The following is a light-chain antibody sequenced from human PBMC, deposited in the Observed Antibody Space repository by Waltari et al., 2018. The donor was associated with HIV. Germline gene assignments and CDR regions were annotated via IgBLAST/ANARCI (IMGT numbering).Light chain of an antibody. V-gene: IGKV3-20*01. CDR1: ENVKSTY. Sequence: EIVLTQSPGTLSLYPGERAALSCRASENVKSTYLAWYQQRPGQGPRLLMYGSSSRASGIPERFVGSGYGTDFTLNITRLEPEDFAMYYCQQYGSSFWTFGQGTKVEMK. CDR3: QQYGSSFWT. CDR2: GSS. J-gene: IGKJ1*01.